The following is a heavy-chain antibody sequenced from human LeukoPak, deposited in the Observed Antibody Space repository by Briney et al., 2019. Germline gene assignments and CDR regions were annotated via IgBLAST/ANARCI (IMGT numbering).Heavy chain of an antibody. V-gene: IGHV3-53*01. J-gene: IGHJ4*02. CDR1: GFTVSSNY. CDR3: ARAQGHYYDSSAYVYYFDY. Sequence: GGSLRLSCAASGFTVSSNYMSWVRQAPGMGLEWVSVIYSGGSTYYADSVKDRFTISRDNSKNTLYLQMNSLRAEDMAVYYCARAQGHYYDSSAYVYYFDYWGQGTLVTVSS. D-gene: IGHD3-22*01. CDR2: IYSGGST.